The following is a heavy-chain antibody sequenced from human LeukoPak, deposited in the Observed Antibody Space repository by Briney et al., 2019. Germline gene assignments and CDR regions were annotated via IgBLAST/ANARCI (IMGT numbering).Heavy chain of an antibody. CDR1: GYTFTSYA. Sequence: GASVKVSCKASGYTFTSYAINWVRQATGQGLEWMGWMNPNSGNTGYAQKFQGRVTMTRNTSISTAYMELSSLRSEDTAVYYCARQLIVAEGLYGMDVWGQGTTVTVSS. CDR2: MNPNSGNT. J-gene: IGHJ6*02. D-gene: IGHD2-21*01. CDR3: ARQLIVAEGLYGMDV. V-gene: IGHV1-8*01.